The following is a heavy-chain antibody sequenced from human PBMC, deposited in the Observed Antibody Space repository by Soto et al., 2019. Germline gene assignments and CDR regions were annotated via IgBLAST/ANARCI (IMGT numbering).Heavy chain of an antibody. CDR3: ATGPMIVVVSYFDY. D-gene: IGHD3-22*01. J-gene: IGHJ4*02. CDR2: IYSDNST. V-gene: IGHV3-66*01. Sequence: EVQLVESGGGLVQPGGSLRLSCAASRFIVRSNYMSWVRQAPGKGLEWVSIIYSDNSTYYADSVKGRFTISRDNSKNTLYLQMNSLRAEDTAVYYCATGPMIVVVSYFDYWGQGTLVTVSS. CDR1: RFIVRSNY.